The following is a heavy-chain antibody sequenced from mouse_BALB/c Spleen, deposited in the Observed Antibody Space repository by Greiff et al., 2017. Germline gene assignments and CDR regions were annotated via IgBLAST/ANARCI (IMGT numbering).Heavy chain of an antibody. CDR3: TRGDYYGSLDY. J-gene: IGHJ2*01. D-gene: IGHD1-1*01. Sequence: QVQLQQPGAELVRPGASVKLSCKASGYTFTSYWINWVKQRPGQGLEWIGNIYPSDSYTNYNQKFKDKATLTVDKSSSTAYMQLSSPTSEDSAVYYCTRGDYYGSLDYWGQGTTLTVSS. V-gene: IGHV1-69*02. CDR2: IYPSDSYT. CDR1: GYTFTSYW.